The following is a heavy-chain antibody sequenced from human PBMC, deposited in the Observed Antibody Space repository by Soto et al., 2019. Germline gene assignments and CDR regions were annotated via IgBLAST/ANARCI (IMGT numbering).Heavy chain of an antibody. CDR3: AKARTGDSSSSLWFDP. CDR1: GFTFSSYG. V-gene: IGHV3-30*18. J-gene: IGHJ5*02. D-gene: IGHD6-6*01. CDR2: ISYDGSNK. Sequence: QVQLVESGGGVVQPGRSLRLSCAASGFTFSSYGMHWVRQAPGKGLEWVAVISYDGSNKYYADSVKGRFTISRDNSKNPLYRQMNSLRAEDTAVYYCAKARTGDSSSSLWFDPWGQGTLVTVSS.